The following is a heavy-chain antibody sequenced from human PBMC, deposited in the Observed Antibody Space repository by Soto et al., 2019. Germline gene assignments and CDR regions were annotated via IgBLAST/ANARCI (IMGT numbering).Heavy chain of an antibody. CDR3: TKDTGYLSMDA. V-gene: IGHV3-23*01. CDR2: ISGTGSWT. D-gene: IGHD6-25*01. J-gene: IGHJ6*02. CDR1: GFTFNTNA. Sequence: GGSLRLSCAASGFTFNTNAMSWVRQAPGKGLEWVSSISGTGSWTYYADSVKGRFTIARDNSKNTVSLQMNNLRAEDTGLYYCTKDTGYLSMDAWGQGTTVTVSS.